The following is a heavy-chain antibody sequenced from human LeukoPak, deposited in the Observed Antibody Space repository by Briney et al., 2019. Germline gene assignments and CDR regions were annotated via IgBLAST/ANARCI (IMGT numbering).Heavy chain of an antibody. CDR2: IYYSGST. V-gene: IGHV4-59*01. J-gene: IGHJ4*02. D-gene: IGHD6-13*01. CDR1: GGSISSYY. CDR3: ARILFYSSSWYF. Sequence: SETLSLTCTVSGGSISSYYWSWIRQPPGKGLEWIGYIYYSGSTNYNPSLKSRVTISVDTSKNQFSLKLSSVTAADTAVYYCARILFYSSSWYFWGQGTLVTVSS.